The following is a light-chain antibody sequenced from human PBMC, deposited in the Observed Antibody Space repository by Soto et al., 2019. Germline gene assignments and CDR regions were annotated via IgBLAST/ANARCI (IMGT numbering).Light chain of an antibody. CDR1: QSVRSS. Sequence: EIVLTQSPASLSLSPGERATLSCRASQSVRSSLAWYQQQPGQAPRLLIYDASNRATGIPARFSGSGSGTDFTLTISSPEPKDFAVYYCQQRSNWPGTFGQGTKVDIK. J-gene: IGKJ1*01. CDR3: QQRSNWPGT. V-gene: IGKV3-11*01. CDR2: DAS.